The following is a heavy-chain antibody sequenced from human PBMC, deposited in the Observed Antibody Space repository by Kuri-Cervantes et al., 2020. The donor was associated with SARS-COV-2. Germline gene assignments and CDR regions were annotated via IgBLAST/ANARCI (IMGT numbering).Heavy chain of an antibody. D-gene: IGHD2-2*01. CDR2: IIPIFGTA. V-gene: IGHV1-69*13. Sequence: SVKASCKASGGTFSSYAISWVRQAPGQGLEWMGGIIPIFGTANYAQKFQGRVTITADESTSTAYMELSSLRSEDTAVYYCARDSYCSSTSCYGVPYYYYYGMDVWGQGTTVTVSS. CDR1: GGTFSSYA. CDR3: ARDSYCSSTSCYGVPYYYYYGMDV. J-gene: IGHJ6*02.